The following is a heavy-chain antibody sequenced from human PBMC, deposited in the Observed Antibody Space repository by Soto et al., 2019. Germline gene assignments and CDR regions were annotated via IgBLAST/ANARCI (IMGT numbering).Heavy chain of an antibody. CDR3: ARSVAVPGAHIDY. CDR1: GGSISGSY. D-gene: IGHD6-19*01. V-gene: IGHV4-59*01. J-gene: IGHJ4*02. Sequence: SETLSLTCSVSGGSISGSYWSWIRQSPGKGLEWLGYVYYTGSTNYSPSLRSRVSISVDTSKNEFSLRLSSVTAADTAVYFCARSVAVPGAHIDYWGQGTQVTVSA. CDR2: VYYTGST.